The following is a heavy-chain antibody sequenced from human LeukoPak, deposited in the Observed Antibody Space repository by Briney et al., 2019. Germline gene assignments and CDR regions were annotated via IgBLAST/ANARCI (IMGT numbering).Heavy chain of an antibody. CDR2: ISWNSGSI. CDR3: AKGFYGYDTSVGDAFDI. CDR1: GFTFDDYA. V-gene: IGHV3-9*01. J-gene: IGHJ3*02. Sequence: QSGGSLRLSCAASGFTFDDYAMHWVRQAPGKGLEWVSGISWNSGSIGYADSVKGRFTISRDNAKNSLYLQMNSLRAEDTALYYCAKGFYGYDTSVGDAFDIWGQGTMVTVSS. D-gene: IGHD5/OR15-5a*01.